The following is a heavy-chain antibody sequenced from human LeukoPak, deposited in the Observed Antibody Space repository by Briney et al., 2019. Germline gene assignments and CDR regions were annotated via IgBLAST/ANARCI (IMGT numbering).Heavy chain of an antibody. CDR2: IYTSGST. CDR1: GGSISSGSYY. J-gene: IGHJ4*02. V-gene: IGHV4-61*02. D-gene: IGHD1-26*01. CDR3: ATATSGSFSYFDY. Sequence: PSETLSLTCTVSGGSISSGSYYWSWIRQPAGKGLEWIGRIYTSGSTNYNPSLKSRVTISVDTSKNQFSLRLSSVTAADTAVYYCATATSGSFSYFDYWGQGTLFPVSS.